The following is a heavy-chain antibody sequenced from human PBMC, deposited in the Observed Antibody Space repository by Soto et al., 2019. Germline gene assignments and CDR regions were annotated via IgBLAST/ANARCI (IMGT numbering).Heavy chain of an antibody. J-gene: IGHJ6*02. CDR1: GYTFNRYY. CDR2: INPNSGGT. CDR3: ARDPSPPTVTTKAPPYGMDV. V-gene: IGHV1-2*04. D-gene: IGHD4-17*01. Sequence: ASVKVSCKASGYTFNRYYMHWVRQAPGQGLEWMGWINPNSGGTNYAQKFQGWVTMTRDTSISTAYMELSRLRSDDTAVYYCARDPSPPTVTTKAPPYGMDVWGQGTTVTVSS.